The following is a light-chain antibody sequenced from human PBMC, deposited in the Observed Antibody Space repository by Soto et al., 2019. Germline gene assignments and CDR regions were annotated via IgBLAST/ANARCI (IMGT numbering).Light chain of an antibody. CDR2: DAS. J-gene: IGKJ5*01. Sequence: EIGWTQSPATLSLSLGERATLSCRASQYVSSYLLWYQQKPGQATRLLIYDASNRATGIPARFSGSGSGTDFTLTISSLEPEDFAVYYCQHRMNWPLTFGQGTRLEIK. CDR3: QHRMNWPLT. CDR1: QYVSSY. V-gene: IGKV3-11*01.